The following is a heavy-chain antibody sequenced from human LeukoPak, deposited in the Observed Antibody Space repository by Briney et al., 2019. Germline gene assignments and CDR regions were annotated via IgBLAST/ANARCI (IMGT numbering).Heavy chain of an antibody. Sequence: PGGSLRLSCAASGFTVSSNYMSWVRQAPGKGLEWVSVIYSGGSTYYADSEKGRFTISRDNSKNTLYLQMNSLRAEDTAVYYCARDVVVYSGYEYYYYGMDVWGQGTTVTVSS. D-gene: IGHD5-12*01. J-gene: IGHJ6*02. V-gene: IGHV3-53*01. CDR3: ARDVVVYSGYEYYYYGMDV. CDR2: IYSGGST. CDR1: GFTVSSNY.